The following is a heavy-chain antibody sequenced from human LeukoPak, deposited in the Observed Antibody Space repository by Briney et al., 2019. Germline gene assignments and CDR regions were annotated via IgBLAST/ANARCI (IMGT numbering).Heavy chain of an antibody. CDR1: GYTFTGYY. J-gene: IGHJ4*02. CDR2: ISAYNGNT. V-gene: IGHV1-18*04. CDR3: ARVSDFDY. Sequence: GASVKVSCKASGYTFTGYYMHWVRQAPGQGLEWMGWISAYNGNTNYAQKLQGRVTMTTDTSTSTAYMELRSLRSDDTAVYYCARVSDFDYWGQGTLVTVSS.